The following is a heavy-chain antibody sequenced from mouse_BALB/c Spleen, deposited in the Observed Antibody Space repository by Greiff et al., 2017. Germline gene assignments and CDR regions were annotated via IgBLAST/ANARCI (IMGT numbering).Heavy chain of an antibody. J-gene: IGHJ1*01. D-gene: IGHD1-1*01. V-gene: IGHV2-9*02. CDR1: GFSLTSYG. Sequence: VKVVESGPGLVAPSQSLSITCTVSGFSLTSYGVHWVRQPPGKGLEWLGVIWAGGSTNYNSALMSRLSISKDNSKSQVFLKMNSLQTDDTAMYYCARSTTVVARWYFDVWGAGTTVTVSS. CDR3: ARSTTVVARWYFDV. CDR2: IWAGGST.